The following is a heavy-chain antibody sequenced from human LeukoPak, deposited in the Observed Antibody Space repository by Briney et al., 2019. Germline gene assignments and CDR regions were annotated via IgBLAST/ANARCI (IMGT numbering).Heavy chain of an antibody. CDR1: GFTFSSYE. D-gene: IGHD3-22*01. Sequence: PGGSLRLSCAASGFTFSSYEMNWVRQAPGKGLEWVSSISSSSSYIYYADSVKGRFTISRDNAKNSLYLQMNSLRAEDTAVYYCASYYYDSSGYSNDAFDIWGQGTMVTVSS. J-gene: IGHJ3*02. V-gene: IGHV3-21*01. CDR2: ISSSSSYI. CDR3: ASYYYDSSGYSNDAFDI.